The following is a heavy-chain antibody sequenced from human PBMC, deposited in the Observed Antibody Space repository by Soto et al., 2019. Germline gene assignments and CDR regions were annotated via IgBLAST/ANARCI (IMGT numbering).Heavy chain of an antibody. V-gene: IGHV5-51*01. CDR2: IYPDDSDT. CDR3: ARDIVLMVNEGRYYYYYGMDV. D-gene: IGHD2-8*01. CDR1: GYSFTNYW. Sequence: PADSLKISCKDSGYSFTNYWIRCVRHMPGKGLEWMVIIYPDDSDTRYSPSFEGQVTISADKSISTAYLQMNSLRAEDTAVYYCARDIVLMVNEGRYYYYYGMDVWGQGTTVTVSS. J-gene: IGHJ6*02.